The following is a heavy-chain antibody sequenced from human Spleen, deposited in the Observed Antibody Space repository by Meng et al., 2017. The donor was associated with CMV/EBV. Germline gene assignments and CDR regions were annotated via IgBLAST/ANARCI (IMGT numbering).Heavy chain of an antibody. CDR2: VTNSGGGT. CDR1: GFTFSNYG. D-gene: IGHD3-3*01. CDR3: AKDPSDRTIFGSTDYYYGMDV. J-gene: IGHJ6*01. V-gene: IGHV3-23*01. Sequence: GGSLRLSCTASGFTFSNYGLSWVRQAPGKGLEWVSSVTNSGGGTRYADSVKGRHTNSRDNSKNTLYMQMNSLRAEDTAVYYCAKDPSDRTIFGSTDYYYGMDVWGQGTTVTVSS.